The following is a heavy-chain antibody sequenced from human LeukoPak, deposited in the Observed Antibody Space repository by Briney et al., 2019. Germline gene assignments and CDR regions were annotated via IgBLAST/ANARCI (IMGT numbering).Heavy chain of an antibody. CDR1: GFTVSSNY. Sequence: GGSLRLSCAASGFTVSSNYMSWVRQAPGKGLEWVSVIYTGGETYYADSVKGRFTISGDNSKNTLYLQMNSLRAEDTAVYCCATSGGTYTRFKYWGQGALVTVSS. CDR2: IYTGGET. CDR3: ATSGGTYTRFKY. V-gene: IGHV3-66*01. J-gene: IGHJ4*02. D-gene: IGHD1-26*01.